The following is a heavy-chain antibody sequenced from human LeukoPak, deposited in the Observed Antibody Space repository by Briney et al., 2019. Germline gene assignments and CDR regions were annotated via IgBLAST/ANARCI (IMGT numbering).Heavy chain of an antibody. V-gene: IGHV4-34*01. CDR1: GGSFSGDF. J-gene: IGHJ4*02. CDR2: INHGGST. Sequence: SETLSLTCAVYGGSFSGDFWSWIRQSPGKGLEWIGEINHGGSTTYNPSLQSRVTMSVDTSKNQFSLKLSSVTAADTAVYYCARVPTVTFFDYWGQGTLVTVSS. D-gene: IGHD4-17*01. CDR3: ARVPTVTFFDY.